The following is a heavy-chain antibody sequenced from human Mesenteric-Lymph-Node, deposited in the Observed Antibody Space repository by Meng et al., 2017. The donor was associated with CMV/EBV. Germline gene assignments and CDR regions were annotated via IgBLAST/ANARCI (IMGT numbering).Heavy chain of an antibody. J-gene: IGHJ4*02. CDR2: TNPTGDHT. V-gene: IGHV1-46*02. Sequence: ASVKVSCKASGYTFNDYYIHWVRQAPGQGLEWMGKTNPTGDHTTYAPKFQGRLSMTGDTSTSTIYLELSSLRSEDTGIYYCARARWSLGDFWGQGTLVTVSS. CDR3: ARARWSLGDF. CDR1: GYTFNDYY. D-gene: IGHD2-15*01.